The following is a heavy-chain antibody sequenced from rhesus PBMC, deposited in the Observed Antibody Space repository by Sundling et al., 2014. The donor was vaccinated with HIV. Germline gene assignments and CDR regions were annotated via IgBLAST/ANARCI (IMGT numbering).Heavy chain of an antibody. J-gene: IGHJ6*01. CDR1: GFSFSSYG. CDR2: ISYDGSRT. D-gene: IGHD4-23*01. CDR3: ARMSPSYSNYDGYGLDS. V-gene: IGHV3-54*02. Sequence: EVQLVESGGGLVQPGGSLRLSCAGSGFSFSSYGIHWVRQAPGKGLEWVAVISYDGSRTYYADSVKDRFTISRDNSNNMIFLQMNNLKLEDTAVYYCARMSPSYSNYDGYGLDSWGQGVVVTVSS.